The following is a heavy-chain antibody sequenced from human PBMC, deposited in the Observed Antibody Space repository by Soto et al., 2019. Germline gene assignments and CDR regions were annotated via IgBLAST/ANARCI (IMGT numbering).Heavy chain of an antibody. CDR2: IYWDDYK. V-gene: IGHV2-5*02. Sequence: QITLKESGPALVKPTQTLTLTCTFSGFSLSTSGVGVGWIRQPPGEALEWLALIYWDDYKHFSPSLESRLTITKDTSKNQVVLTIPNMDPVDTATYSWVHKGGGDRILDYWGQGTLVTVSS. CDR3: VHKGGGDRILDY. CDR1: GFSLSTSGVG. J-gene: IGHJ4*02. D-gene: IGHD3-16*01.